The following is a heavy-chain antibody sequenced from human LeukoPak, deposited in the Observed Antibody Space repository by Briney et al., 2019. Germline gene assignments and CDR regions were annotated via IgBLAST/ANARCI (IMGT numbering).Heavy chain of an antibody. D-gene: IGHD5-12*01. J-gene: IGHJ5*02. V-gene: IGHV3-21*01. CDR2: ISSSSSYI. CDR1: GFTFSSYS. Sequence: PGGSLRLSCAASGFTFSSYSMNWVRQAPGRGLESVSSISSSSSYIYYADSVKGRFTISRDNAKNSLYLQMNSLRAEDTAVYYCARVTPDSGYDYAIAVAGYSWFDPWGQGTLVTVSS. CDR3: ARVTPDSGYDYAIAVAGYSWFDP.